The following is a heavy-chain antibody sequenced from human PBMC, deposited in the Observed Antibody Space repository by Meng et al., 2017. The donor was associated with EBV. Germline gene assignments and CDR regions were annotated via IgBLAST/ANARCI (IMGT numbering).Heavy chain of an antibody. J-gene: IGHJ5*02. CDR3: ARVVATIFTNWFDP. Sequence: QPDLEESGPGLGRPRATLPLTGPVAGGSISSCSYYWGWFRQRPGKGLEWIGSIYYSGSTYYNPSLNSRVTISVDTSKNQFSLKLSSVTAADTAVYYCARVVATIFTNWFDPWGQGTLVTVSS. V-gene: IGHV4-39*07. CDR1: GGSISSCSYY. D-gene: IGHD5-12*01. CDR2: IYYSGST.